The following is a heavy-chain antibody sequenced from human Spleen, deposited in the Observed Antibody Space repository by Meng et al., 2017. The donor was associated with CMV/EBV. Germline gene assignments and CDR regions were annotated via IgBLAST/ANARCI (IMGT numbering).Heavy chain of an antibody. CDR3: AREGALNFDC. D-gene: IGHD4/OR15-4a*01. V-gene: IGHV3-53*01. CDR2: IFTDGST. Sequence: GESLKISCAASGFTLNNAWMSWVRQAPGKGLQWVSTIFTDGSTFYADSVKGRFTMSRDNSRNTLYLQLNSLRVEDTAVYYCAREGALNFDCWGQGTLVTVSS. CDR1: GFTLNNAW. J-gene: IGHJ4*02.